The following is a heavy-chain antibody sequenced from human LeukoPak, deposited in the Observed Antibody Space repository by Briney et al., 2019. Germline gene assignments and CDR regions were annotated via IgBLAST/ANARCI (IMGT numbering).Heavy chain of an antibody. CDR2: IRDIVADV. Sequence: GGSLRLSCAAWGFTFSKYAMGGAPGAPGEGLEWVSTIRDIVADVFYADSMKGRFTISRANSNNMVYLQMNNMRAEDTAEYYCAKRARYNSARATDFDSWGQGTQVTVSS. CDR3: AKRARYNSARATDFDS. V-gene: IGHV3-23*01. CDR1: GFTFSKYA. D-gene: IGHD6-19*01. J-gene: IGHJ4*02.